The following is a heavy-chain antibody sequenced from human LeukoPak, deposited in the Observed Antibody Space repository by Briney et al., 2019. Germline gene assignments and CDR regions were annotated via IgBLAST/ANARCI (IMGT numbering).Heavy chain of an antibody. V-gene: IGHV3-64*01. D-gene: IGHD3-16*02. CDR1: GFTFSSYA. CDR2: ISSNGGST. J-gene: IGHJ3*02. Sequence: PGGSLRLSCAASGFTFSSYAMHWVRQAPGKGLEYVSAISSNGGSTYYANSVKGRFTISRDNSKNMLYLQMGSLRAEDMAVYYCAREGYDYVWGSYRKGAFDIWGQGTMVTVSS. CDR3: AREGYDYVWGSYRKGAFDI.